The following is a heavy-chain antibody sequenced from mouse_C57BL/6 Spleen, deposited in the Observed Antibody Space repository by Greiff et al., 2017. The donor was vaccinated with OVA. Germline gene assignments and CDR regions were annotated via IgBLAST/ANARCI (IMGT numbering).Heavy chain of an antibody. Sequence: EVQLLQSGAELVRPGASVKLSCTASGFNIKDDYMHWVKQRPEQGLEWIGWIDPENGDTEYASKFQGKATITADPSSNTAYLQLRSLTSEDTAVYYWTTAGDYCGRGNYFDYWGQGTTLTVSS. D-gene: IGHD1-1*01. CDR2: IDPENGDT. J-gene: IGHJ2*01. CDR1: GFNIKDDY. V-gene: IGHV14-4*01. CDR3: TTAGDYCGRGNYFDY.